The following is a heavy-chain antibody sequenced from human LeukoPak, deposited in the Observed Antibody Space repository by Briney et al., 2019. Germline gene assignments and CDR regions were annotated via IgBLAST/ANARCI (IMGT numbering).Heavy chain of an antibody. CDR3: ARQGGGSYDGLTAFDI. CDR1: GYSFTSYW. D-gene: IGHD1-26*01. CDR2: IYPGDSDT. V-gene: IGHV5-51*01. J-gene: IGHJ3*02. Sequence: GESLKISCKGSGYSFTSYWIGWARQMPGKGLEWMGIIYPGDSDTRYSPSFQGPVTISADKSISTAYLQCSNLKASDTAMYYCARQGGGSYDGLTAFDIWGQGTMVTVSS.